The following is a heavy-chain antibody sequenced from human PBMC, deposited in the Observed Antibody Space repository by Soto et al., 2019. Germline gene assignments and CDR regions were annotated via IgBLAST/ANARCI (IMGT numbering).Heavy chain of an antibody. Sequence: SVKVSCKASGGTFSSYAISWVRQAPGQGLEWMGGIIPIFGTANYAQKFQGRVTITADESTSTAYMELSSLRSEDTAVYYCARLRYFDWLLGPWFDPWGQGTLVTVSS. CDR2: IIPIFGTA. CDR3: ARLRYFDWLLGPWFDP. V-gene: IGHV1-69*13. CDR1: GGTFSSYA. D-gene: IGHD3-9*01. J-gene: IGHJ5*02.